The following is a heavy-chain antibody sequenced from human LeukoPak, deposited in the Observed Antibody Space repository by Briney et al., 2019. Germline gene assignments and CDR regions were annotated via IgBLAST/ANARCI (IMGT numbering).Heavy chain of an antibody. CDR1: GYSFTSYW. V-gene: IGHV5-51*01. J-gene: IGHJ4*02. Sequence: GGPLKISCKGSGYSFTSYWIGWVRQMPGKGLEWMGIIYPGDSDTRYSPSFQGQVTISADKSISTAYLQWSSLKASDTAMYYCARTMVRGVIISWYFDYWGQGTLVTVSS. CDR2: IYPGDSDT. CDR3: ARTMVRGVIISWYFDY. D-gene: IGHD3-10*01.